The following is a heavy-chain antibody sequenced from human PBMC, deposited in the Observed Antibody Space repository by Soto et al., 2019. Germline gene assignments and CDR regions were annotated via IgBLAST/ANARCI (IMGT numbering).Heavy chain of an antibody. V-gene: IGHV1-18*01. J-gene: IGHJ4*02. CDR1: GYTFTSYG. Sequence: ASVKVSCKASGYTFTSYGISWVRQAPGQGLEWMGWISAYNGNTNYAQKLQGRVTMTTDTSTSTAFMELRSLRSEDTAVYYCATANNTSPFDYWGQGTLVTVSS. CDR2: ISAYNGNT. CDR3: ATANNTSPFDY. D-gene: IGHD1-26*01.